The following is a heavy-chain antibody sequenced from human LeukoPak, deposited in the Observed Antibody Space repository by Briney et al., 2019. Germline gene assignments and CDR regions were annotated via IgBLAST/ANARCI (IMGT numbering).Heavy chain of an antibody. J-gene: IGHJ4*02. D-gene: IGHD2-2*01. CDR3: ARGLDCRSTSCYLDN. Sequence: PGGSLRLSCAASGFTFTKYWMTWVRQAPGKGLEWVASIKQDGSEKFYVDSVKGRFTISRDNAKNSLDLQINSLGAEDTAVYYCARGLDCRSTSCYLDNWGQGTLVTVSS. CDR1: GFTFTKYW. CDR2: IKQDGSEK. V-gene: IGHV3-7*03.